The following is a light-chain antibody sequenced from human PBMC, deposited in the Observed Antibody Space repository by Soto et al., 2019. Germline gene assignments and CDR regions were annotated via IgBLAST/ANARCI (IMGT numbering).Light chain of an antibody. J-gene: IGKJ4*01. CDR1: QSVSSN. CDR3: QQYNNWPPLT. Sequence: EIVMTQSPATLSVSPGERATLSCRASQSVSSNLAWYQQKPGQAPRLLIYGASTRATGIPARFSGSGSGTDLPIPLRSLQSEDFAVYYCQQYNNWPPLTFGGGTKVQIK. V-gene: IGKV3-15*01. CDR2: GAS.